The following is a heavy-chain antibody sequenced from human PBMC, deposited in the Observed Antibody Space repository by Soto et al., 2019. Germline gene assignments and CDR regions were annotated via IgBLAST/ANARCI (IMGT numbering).Heavy chain of an antibody. Sequence: GGSLRLSCAASGFTFNNYAMSWVRQAPGKGLEWVSAISGSGGTTYYADSVKGRFAISRDNSKSTLYLQMNSLRAEDTAVYFCARDCGAVATCYWGQGTLVTVSS. J-gene: IGHJ4*02. V-gene: IGHV3-23*01. D-gene: IGHD5-12*01. CDR1: GFTFNNYA. CDR3: ARDCGAVATCY. CDR2: ISGSGGTT.